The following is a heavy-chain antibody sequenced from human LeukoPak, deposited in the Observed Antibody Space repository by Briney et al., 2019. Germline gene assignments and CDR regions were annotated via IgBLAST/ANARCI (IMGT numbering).Heavy chain of an antibody. V-gene: IGHV4-34*01. CDR2: INHSGST. D-gene: IGHD2-8*02. Sequence: SETLPLTCAVYGGSFSGYSWSWIRQSPEQRLEWIGEINHSGSTNYNPSLKSRVTISVDTSKNQFSLKLSSVTAADTAVYYCASTKNRIRVLAPDAFDIWGQGTMVTVSS. CDR3: ASTKNRIRVLAPDAFDI. CDR1: GGSFSGYS. J-gene: IGHJ3*02.